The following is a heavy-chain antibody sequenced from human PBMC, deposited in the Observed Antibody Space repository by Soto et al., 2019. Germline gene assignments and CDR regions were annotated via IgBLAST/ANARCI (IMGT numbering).Heavy chain of an antibody. J-gene: IGHJ4*02. D-gene: IGHD6-19*01. Sequence: RSLTCTVSGGSISSYYWSWIRQPPGKGLEWIGYIYYSGSANYNPSLKSRVTISVDTSKNQFSLKLSSVTAADTAVYYCARDLGPQQWVDYWGQGTLVTVSS. CDR3: ARDLGPQQWVDY. CDR2: IYYSGSA. V-gene: IGHV4-59*01. CDR1: GGSISSYY.